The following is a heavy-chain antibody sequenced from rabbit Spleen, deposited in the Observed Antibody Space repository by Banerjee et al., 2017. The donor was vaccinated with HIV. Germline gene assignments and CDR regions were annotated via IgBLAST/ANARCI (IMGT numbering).Heavy chain of an antibody. D-gene: IGHD6-1*01. J-gene: IGHJ4*01. CDR1: GFSFSSNW. V-gene: IGHV1S45*01. CDR2: IDISDGDT. Sequence: LEESGGGLVKPGGTLTLTCTVSGFSFSSNWICWVRQAPGKGLEWIACIDISDGDTDYANWPKGRFTISRISSTTVDLKMTTLMAADTAIYFCPRVIGVNADGWASNLWGPGTLVTVS. CDR3: PRVIGVNADGWASNL.